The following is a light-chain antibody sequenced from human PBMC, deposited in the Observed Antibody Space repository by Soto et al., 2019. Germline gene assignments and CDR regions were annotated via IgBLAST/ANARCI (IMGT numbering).Light chain of an antibody. J-gene: IGLJ1*01. CDR1: SSDIGYHTY. CDR3: NSYSTTSSLYV. CDR2: EVS. V-gene: IGLV2-14*01. Sequence: QSVLTHPAPVSGSPGQSITISCTGTSSDIGYHTYVSWYQQHPGKAPKLLIYEVSSRPSGVSGRFSGSKSGNTASLTISGLQAEDEADYYCNSYSTTSSLYVFGAGTKVTVL.